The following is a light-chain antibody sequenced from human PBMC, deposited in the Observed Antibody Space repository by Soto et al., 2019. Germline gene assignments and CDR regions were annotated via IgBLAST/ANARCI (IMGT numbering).Light chain of an antibody. V-gene: IGKV1-39*01. CDR3: QQSYITPWT. J-gene: IGKJ1*01. Sequence: IPMPASPSSLPASVGARITITCQAIQDIGNYVNWYQQKPGKAPKGLVHAASSLGSGVPSRFSGSGSGTDFALTIISLQPEDFATYYCQQSYITPWTFGHGTKVDIK. CDR2: AAS. CDR1: QDIGNY.